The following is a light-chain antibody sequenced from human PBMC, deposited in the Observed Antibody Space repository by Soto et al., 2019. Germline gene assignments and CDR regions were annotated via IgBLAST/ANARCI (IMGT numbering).Light chain of an antibody. J-gene: IGKJ4*01. CDR1: QSVSSN. V-gene: IGKV3-15*01. CDR2: GVS. CDR3: QQYNKWPLT. Sequence: EIVMTQSPATLSVSPGERATLSCRASQSVSSNLAWYQQKPGQAPRLLIYGVSTRATGIPVRFSGSGSGTEFTLTISSLQSEDFAVYYCQQYNKWPLTFVGGTEVEI.